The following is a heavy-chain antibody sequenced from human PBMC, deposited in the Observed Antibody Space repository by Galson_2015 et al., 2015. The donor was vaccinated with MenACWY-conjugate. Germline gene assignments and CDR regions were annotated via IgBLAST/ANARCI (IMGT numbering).Heavy chain of an antibody. CDR1: GFTFRGHC. CDR2: ISFDGSNE. V-gene: IGHV3-30*03. D-gene: IGHD6-19*01. CDR3: ARKSRESGGWNGCVGF. Sequence: LRLSCAASGFTFRGHCLHWVRQSPGKGLEWVAFISFDGSNEYYADSLKGRITISRDNAKNTLYLQMNNLRPEDSGVYFCARKSRESGGWNGCVGFWGQGTLVSVSS. J-gene: IGHJ4*02.